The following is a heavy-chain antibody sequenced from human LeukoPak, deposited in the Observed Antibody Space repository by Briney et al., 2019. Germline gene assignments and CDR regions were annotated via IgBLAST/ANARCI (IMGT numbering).Heavy chain of an antibody. D-gene: IGHD3-22*01. V-gene: IGHV4-39*01. CDR2: MYYTGIT. Sequence: SETLSLTCSVSGGSISSSSYYWGWIRQPPGKGLEWIGSMYYTGITCYNPSLKSRVTISVDTPKNQFSLKLSFVTAADTAVYYCARAGGEYYYDSSGLDYYYYYMDVWGKGTTVTVSS. CDR3: ARAGGEYYYDSSGLDYYYYYMDV. J-gene: IGHJ6*03. CDR1: GGSISSSSYY.